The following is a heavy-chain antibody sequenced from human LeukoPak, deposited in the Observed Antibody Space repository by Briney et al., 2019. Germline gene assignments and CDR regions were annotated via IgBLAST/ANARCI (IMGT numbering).Heavy chain of an antibody. D-gene: IGHD3-22*01. CDR1: GGSISSGDYY. CDR2: IYYSGST. V-gene: IGHV4-30-4*08. J-gene: IGHJ4*02. Sequence: SQTLSLTCTVSGGSISSGDYYWSWIRQPPGRGLEWIGYIYYSGSTYYNPSLKSRVTISVDTSKNQFSLKLSSVTAADTAVYYCASLGDYYDSSGPHWDQGTLVTVSS. CDR3: ASLGDYYDSSGPH.